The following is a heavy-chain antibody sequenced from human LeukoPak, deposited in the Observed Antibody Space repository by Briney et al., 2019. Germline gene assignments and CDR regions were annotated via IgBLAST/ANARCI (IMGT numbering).Heavy chain of an antibody. J-gene: IGHJ4*02. CDR1: GFPFSTYW. CDR3: ARDGGLLPDN. D-gene: IGHD2-21*02. Sequence: GGSLRLPCAASGFPFSTYWMHWAPHPPGKGRMWVSRISPDGSSRSYAGSVKGRFIISRDNAKNTLSLQMNSLTAADTAVYYCARDGGLLPDNWGKGTLVTVSS. V-gene: IGHV3-74*01. CDR2: ISPDGSSR.